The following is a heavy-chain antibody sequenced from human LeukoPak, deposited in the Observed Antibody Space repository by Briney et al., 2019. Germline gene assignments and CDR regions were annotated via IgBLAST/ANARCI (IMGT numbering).Heavy chain of an antibody. CDR1: GFTFSSYS. CDR3: ARESIFGVVLVSGGYFDY. J-gene: IGHJ4*02. CDR2: ISSSSSTI. V-gene: IGHV3-48*01. D-gene: IGHD3-3*01. Sequence: GGSLRLSCAASGFTFSSYSMNWVRQAPGKGLEWVSYISSSSSTIYYADSVKGRFTISRDNAKNSLYLQMNSLRAEDTAVYYCARESIFGVVLVSGGYFDYWGQGTLVTVSS.